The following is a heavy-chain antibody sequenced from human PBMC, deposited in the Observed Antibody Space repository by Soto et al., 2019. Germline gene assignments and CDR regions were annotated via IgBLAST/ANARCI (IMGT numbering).Heavy chain of an antibody. Sequence: EVQLVESGGGLVQPGGSLRLSCAASGLIFTTYWINWVRQAPGRGLEWVALINQDGTRQGYVDSVRGRFTISRDNAKDLVYLQMSSLTAEDTAEYYCARYISNWGNYGMDVWGQGTTVTVSS. J-gene: IGHJ6*02. D-gene: IGHD3-3*02. CDR2: INQDGTRQ. V-gene: IGHV3-7*05. CDR3: ARYISNWGNYGMDV. CDR1: GLIFTTYW.